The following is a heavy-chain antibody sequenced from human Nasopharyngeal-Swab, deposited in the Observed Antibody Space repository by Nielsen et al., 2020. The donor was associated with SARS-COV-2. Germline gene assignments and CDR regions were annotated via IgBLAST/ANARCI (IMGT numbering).Heavy chain of an antibody. CDR3: AGVFRSGDRPY. CDR1: GFTFSTYS. V-gene: IGHV3-21*01. Sequence: GESLKISCTASGFTFSTYSMNWVRQAPGKGLEWVSSISGTSTYIYYADSVKGRFTVSRDNARNSLYLQMNSLRGDDTAVYYCAGVFRSGDRPYWGQGTLVTVSS. CDR2: ISGTSTYI. J-gene: IGHJ4*02. D-gene: IGHD1-26*01.